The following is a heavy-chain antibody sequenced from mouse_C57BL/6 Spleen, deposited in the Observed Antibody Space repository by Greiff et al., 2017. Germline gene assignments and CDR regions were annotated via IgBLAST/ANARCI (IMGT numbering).Heavy chain of an antibody. J-gene: IGHJ1*03. CDR1: GFSLSTSGMG. V-gene: IGHV8-12*01. Sequence: QVTLKVCGPGILQSSQTLSLTCSFSGFSLSTSGMGVSWIRQPSGMGLEWLAHIYWDDDKRYNPFPKSRPTISKDTSRNQVFLKITSVDTAATATYCCARSSADWYFDVWGTGTTVTVSS. CDR2: IYWDDDK. CDR3: ARSSADWYFDV.